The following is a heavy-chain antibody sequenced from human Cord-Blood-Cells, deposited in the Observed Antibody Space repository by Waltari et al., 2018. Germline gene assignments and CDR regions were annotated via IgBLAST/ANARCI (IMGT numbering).Heavy chain of an antibody. V-gene: IGHV4-39*01. D-gene: IGHD4-4*01. CDR3: ATVLDYSNYFDY. CDR2: IYYSVST. CDR1: GGSSSSSSYY. Sequence: QLQLQESGPGLVKPSETLSLTCTVSGGSSSSSSYYWGWTRQPPGKGLEWSESIYYSVSTNYNPAPKGRVTISVDTPKNQFSLKLSSVTAADTAVYDCATVLDYSNYFDYWGQGTLVTVSS. J-gene: IGHJ4*02.